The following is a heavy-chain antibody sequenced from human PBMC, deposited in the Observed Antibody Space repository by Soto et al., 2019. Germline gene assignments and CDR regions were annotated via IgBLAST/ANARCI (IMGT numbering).Heavy chain of an antibody. Sequence: TLSLTCTVSGGSISSGGYYWSWIRQHPGRGLEWIGFIYYSGSPSYNPSLNSRVTISVDTSKNQLSLRLSSVTAADTAVYYCARWAGGYSGYVDSWGQGSLVTVSS. CDR3: ARWAGGYSGYVDS. CDR1: GGSISSGGYY. V-gene: IGHV4-31*03. J-gene: IGHJ4*02. D-gene: IGHD5-12*01. CDR2: IYYSGSP.